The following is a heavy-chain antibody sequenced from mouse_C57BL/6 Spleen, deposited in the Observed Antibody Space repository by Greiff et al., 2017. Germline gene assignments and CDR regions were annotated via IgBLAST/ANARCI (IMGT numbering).Heavy chain of an antibody. V-gene: IGHV1-54*01. J-gene: IGHJ2*01. CDR1: GYAFTNYL. CDR2: INPGSGGT. CDR3: ARWEVVEGYCFDY. Sequence: QVQLQQSGAELVRPGTSVKVSCKASGYAFTNYLIEWVKQRPGQGLEWIGVINPGSGGTNYNEKFKGKATLTADKSSSPAYMQLSSLTSEDSAVYFCARWEVVEGYCFDYGGQGTTLTVSS. D-gene: IGHD1-1*01.